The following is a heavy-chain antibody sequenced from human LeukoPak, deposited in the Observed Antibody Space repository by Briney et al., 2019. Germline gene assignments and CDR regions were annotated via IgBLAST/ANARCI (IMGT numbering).Heavy chain of an antibody. J-gene: IGHJ4*02. CDR1: GFTFSSYG. D-gene: IGHD5-18*01. CDR2: IWYDGNNK. V-gene: IGHV3-33*01. Sequence: GGSLRLSCAASGFTFSSYGMHWVRQAPGKGLEWVAVIWYDGNNKYYADSVKGRLTISRDNSKNTLYLQMNSLRAEDTAVYYCARGPKRGYSYGYLVYWGQGTLVTVSS. CDR3: ARGPKRGYSYGYLVY.